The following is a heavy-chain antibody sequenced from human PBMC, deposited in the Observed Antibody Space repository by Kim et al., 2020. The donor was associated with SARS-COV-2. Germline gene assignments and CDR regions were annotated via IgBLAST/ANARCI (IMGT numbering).Heavy chain of an antibody. V-gene: IGHV4-39*01. D-gene: IGHD5-12*01. CDR1: GGSISSSSYY. CDR3: ARHDEEVEMATIKGGFDY. CDR2: IYYSGST. J-gene: IGHJ4*02. Sequence: SETLSLTCTVSGGSISSSSYYWGWIRQPPGKGLEWIGSIYYSGSTYYNPSLKSRVTISVDTSKNQFSLKLSSVTAADTAVYYCARHDEEVEMATIKGGFDYWGQGTLVTVSS.